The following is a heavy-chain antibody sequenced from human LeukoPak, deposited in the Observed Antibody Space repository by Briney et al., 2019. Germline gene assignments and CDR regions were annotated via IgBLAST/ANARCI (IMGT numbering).Heavy chain of an antibody. Sequence: PGGSLRLSCAASGFTFSDYYMSWIRQAPGKGLEWVSYISSSGSTIYYADSVKGRFTISRDNSKNTLYLQMNSLRAEDTAVYYCARDFTAMGTFDYWGQGTLVTVSS. CDR2: ISSSGSTI. CDR1: GFTFSDYY. D-gene: IGHD5-18*01. V-gene: IGHV3-11*04. J-gene: IGHJ4*02. CDR3: ARDFTAMGTFDY.